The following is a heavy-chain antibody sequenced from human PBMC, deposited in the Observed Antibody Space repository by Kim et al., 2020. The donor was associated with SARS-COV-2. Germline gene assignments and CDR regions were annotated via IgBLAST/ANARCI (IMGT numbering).Heavy chain of an antibody. D-gene: IGHD2-21*01. V-gene: IGHV3-21*01. Sequence: GGSLRLSCAASGFTFSSYSMNWVRQAPGKGLEWVSSISSSSSYIYYADSVKGRFTISRDNAKNSLYLQMNSLRAEDTAVYYCARDPIWYYYGMDVWGQGTTVTVSS. J-gene: IGHJ6*02. CDR1: GFTFSSYS. CDR3: ARDPIWYYYGMDV. CDR2: ISSSSSYI.